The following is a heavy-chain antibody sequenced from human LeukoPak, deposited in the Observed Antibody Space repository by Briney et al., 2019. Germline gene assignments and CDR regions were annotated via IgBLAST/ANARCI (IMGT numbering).Heavy chain of an antibody. J-gene: IGHJ3*02. CDR2: TYDGSKWYN. CDR1: GDSVSSNSAA. V-gene: IGHV6-1*01. CDR3: ARGSALDI. Sequence: ETLSLTCGISGDSVSSNSAAWNWIRLSPSRGLGLLGRTYDGSKWYNDYAVSAKSRITVNTAITNNQFYWKVIYVTPEDTAVYYCARGSALDIWGKGTMVTVSS.